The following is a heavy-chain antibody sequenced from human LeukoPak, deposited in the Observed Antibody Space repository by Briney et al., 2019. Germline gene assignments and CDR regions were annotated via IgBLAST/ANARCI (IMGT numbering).Heavy chain of an antibody. J-gene: IGHJ4*02. D-gene: IGHD5-12*01. CDR3: ARGATQGY. Sequence: SETVSLTCVFCGWTFIGYYWRWIHQPRGKGLEWIGEINHSGSTNYNPSLKSRVTISVDTSKNQFSLKMSSVTAADTAVYYCARGATQGYWGQGTLVTVSS. V-gene: IGHV4-34*01. CDR1: GWTFIGYY. CDR2: INHSGST.